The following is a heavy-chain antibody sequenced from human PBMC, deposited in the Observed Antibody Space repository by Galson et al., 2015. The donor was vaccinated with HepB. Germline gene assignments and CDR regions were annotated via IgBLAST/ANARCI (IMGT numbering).Heavy chain of an antibody. CDR1: GYTFTGYD. J-gene: IGHJ4*02. V-gene: IGHV1-2*02. Sequence: SVKVSCKASGYTFTGYDMHWVRQAPGQGLEWMGWINPNSGGTNYAQKFQGRVTMTRDTSISTAYMELSRLRSDDTAVYYCARDPSISSGYDYWGQGTLVTVSS. CDR3: ARDPSISSGYDY. D-gene: IGHD6-19*01. CDR2: INPNSGGT.